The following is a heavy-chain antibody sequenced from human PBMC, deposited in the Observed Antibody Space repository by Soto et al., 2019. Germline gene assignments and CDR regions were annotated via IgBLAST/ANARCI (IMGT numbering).Heavy chain of an antibody. J-gene: IGHJ6*02. Sequence: PGGSLRLSCAASGVTFSSYGIHWVRQAPGKGLEWVAVIWYDGSNKYYADSVKGRFTISRDNSKNTLYLQMNSLRAEDTAVYYCARDRRDPYYCYGMAVWVQGTTVTVSS. CDR2: IWYDGSNK. CDR3: ARDRRDPYYCYGMAV. V-gene: IGHV3-33*01. CDR1: GVTFSSYG.